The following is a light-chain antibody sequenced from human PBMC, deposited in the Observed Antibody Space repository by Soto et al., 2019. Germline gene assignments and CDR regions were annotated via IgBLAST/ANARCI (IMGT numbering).Light chain of an antibody. CDR1: SSDVGNYKY. V-gene: IGLV2-14*01. CDR2: EVS. J-gene: IGLJ1*01. Sequence: QSALTQPACVSGSPGQSITISCTGTSSDVGNYKYVSWYQQHPGKAPELRIYEVSNQPAGVSNRFSVSKSGNTASLTISWFQSEDETDYYCFSYTSSGTYVFGNGTRSPS. CDR3: FSYTSSGTYV.